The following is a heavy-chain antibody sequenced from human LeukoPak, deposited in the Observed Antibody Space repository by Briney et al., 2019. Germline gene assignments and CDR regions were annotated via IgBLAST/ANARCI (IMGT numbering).Heavy chain of an antibody. CDR2: IDHSGNT. Sequence: SETLSLTCAVSGGSFSGYYWSWIRQPSGKGLEWIGEIDHSGNTNYNPSLKSRVTISVDTSKNQFSLKLSSVTAADTAVYYCARDSTTVPFDYWGQGTLVTVSS. V-gene: IGHV4-34*01. CDR1: GGSFSGYY. CDR3: ARDSTTVPFDY. D-gene: IGHD4-17*01. J-gene: IGHJ4*02.